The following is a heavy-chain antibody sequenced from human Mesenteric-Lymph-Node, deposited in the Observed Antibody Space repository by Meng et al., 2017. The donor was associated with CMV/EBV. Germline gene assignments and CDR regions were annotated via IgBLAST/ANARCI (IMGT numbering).Heavy chain of an antibody. CDR2: ISGSGGSA. J-gene: IGHJ4*02. D-gene: IGHD3-22*01. Sequence: GESLKISCGVSGFIFSNSAMSWVRQAPGKGLEWVSSISGSGGSAYYADSVKGRFTISRDNSKNTLYLQMNSLRAEDTAVYYCAKYPSSGYYYSEYWGQGTLVTVSS. CDR3: AKYPSSGYYYSEY. V-gene: IGHV3-23*01. CDR1: GFIFSNSA.